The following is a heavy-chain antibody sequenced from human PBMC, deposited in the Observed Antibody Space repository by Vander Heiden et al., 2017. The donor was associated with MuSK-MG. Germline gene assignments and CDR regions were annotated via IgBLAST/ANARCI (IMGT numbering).Heavy chain of an antibody. V-gene: IGHV4-34*01. CDR2: INHSGST. D-gene: IGHD3-16*01. Sequence: QVQLQQWGAGLLKPSETLSLTCAVYGGSFSGYYWSWIRQPPGKGLEWIGEINHSGSTNYNPSLKSRVTISVDTSKNQFSLKLSSVTAADTAVYYCARHRGSWGTHFDYWGQGTLVTVSS. CDR3: ARHRGSWGTHFDY. J-gene: IGHJ4*02. CDR1: GGSFSGYY.